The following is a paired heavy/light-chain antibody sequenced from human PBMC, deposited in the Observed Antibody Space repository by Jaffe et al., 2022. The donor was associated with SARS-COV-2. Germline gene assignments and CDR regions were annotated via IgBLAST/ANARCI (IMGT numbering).Heavy chain of an antibody. D-gene: IGHD3-22*01. V-gene: IGHV3-7*01. J-gene: IGHJ4*02. CDR3: ARQLRKYYYDSSGYFYFDS. CDR2: INQDGSEK. CDR1: GFTFRSYW. Sequence: EVQLVESGGGLVQPGGSLRLSCGVSGFTFRSYWMSWVRQAPGKGLEWVANINQDGSEKYSVDSVMGRFTISRDNAKNSLFLQMNSLRAEDTAVYYCARQLRKYYYDSSGYFYFDSWGQGTLVTVSS.
Light chain of an antibody. CDR3: SSYTGSSTPVV. J-gene: IGLJ2*01. V-gene: IGLV2-14*01. CDR1: SSDVGGYNY. Sequence: QSALTQPASVSGSPGQSITISCTGTSSDVGGYNYVSWYQQHPGKAPKLMIYDVSNRPSGVSNRFSGSKSGSTASLTISGLQAEDEADYYCSSYTGSSTPVVFGGGTKLTVL. CDR2: DVS.